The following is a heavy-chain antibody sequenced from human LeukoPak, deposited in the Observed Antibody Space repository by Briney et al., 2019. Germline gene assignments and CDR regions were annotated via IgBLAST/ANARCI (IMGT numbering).Heavy chain of an antibody. CDR2: ISSSSSYI. V-gene: IGHV3-21*01. D-gene: IGHD6-19*01. CDR1: GFTFSSYA. CDR3: ASPDNSSGWSFDY. J-gene: IGHJ4*02. Sequence: PGGSLRLSCAASGFTFSSYALSWVRQAPGKGLEWVSSISSSSSYIYYADSVKGRFTISRDNAKNSLYLQMNSLRAEDTAVYYCASPDNSSGWSFDYWGQGTLVTVSS.